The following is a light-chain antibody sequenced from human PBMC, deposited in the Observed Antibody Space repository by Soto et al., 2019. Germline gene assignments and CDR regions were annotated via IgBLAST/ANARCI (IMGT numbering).Light chain of an antibody. CDR1: SSNIGAGYD. V-gene: IGLV1-40*01. CDR2: GNS. Sequence: QSVLTQPPSVSGAPGQRVTISCTGSSSNIGAGYDVHWYQQLPGTAPKLLIYGNSNRPSGVPDRFSGSKSGTPASLAITGLQAEDEADYYCQSYDSSLSVAWVFGGGTKVTVL. CDR3: QSYDSSLSVAWV. J-gene: IGLJ3*02.